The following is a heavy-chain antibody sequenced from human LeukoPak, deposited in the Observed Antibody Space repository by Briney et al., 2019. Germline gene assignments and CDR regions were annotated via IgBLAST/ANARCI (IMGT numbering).Heavy chain of an antibody. J-gene: IGHJ6*04. CDR1: GFTFSQYG. D-gene: IGHD2-8*02. Sequence: GGSLRLSCVASGFTFSQYGMTWVRQAPGKGLEWVANIQRDGRDDNYVDSVKGRFTISRDNAKNSLYLQMDSLRAEDTAVYYCARGWCAHWYGMGDWGKGTTVTVSS. V-gene: IGHV3-7*03. CDR2: IQRDGRDD. CDR3: ARGWCAHWYGMGD.